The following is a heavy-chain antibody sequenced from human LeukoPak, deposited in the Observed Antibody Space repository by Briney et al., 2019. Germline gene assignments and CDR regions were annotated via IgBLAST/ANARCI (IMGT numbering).Heavy chain of an antibody. CDR3: ARDRGGSYKHHFDY. CDR2: ISPSSSAI. CDR1: GFTFSSHS. D-gene: IGHD1-26*01. J-gene: IGHJ4*02. V-gene: IGHV3-48*01. Sequence: PGGSLRLSCAASGFTFSSHSVNWVRQAPGKGLEWISYISPSSSAIYYADSVKGRFTISRDNSKNTLYLQMNSLRAEDTAVYYCARDRGGSYKHHFDYWGQGTLVTVSS.